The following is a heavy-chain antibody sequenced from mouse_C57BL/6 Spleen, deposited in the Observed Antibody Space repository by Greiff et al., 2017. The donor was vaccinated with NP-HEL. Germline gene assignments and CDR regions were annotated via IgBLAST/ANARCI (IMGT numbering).Heavy chain of an antibody. CDR2: IHPSDSDT. CDR1: GYTFTSYW. V-gene: IGHV1-74*01. CDR3: AIDGYYYGSSRFAY. Sequence: VQLQQSGAELVKPGASVKVSCKASGYTFTSYWMHWVKQRPGQGLEWIGRIHPSDSDTNYNQKFKGKATLTVDKSSSTAYMQLSSLTSEDSAVYYCAIDGYYYGSSRFAYWGQGTLVTVSA. J-gene: IGHJ3*01. D-gene: IGHD1-1*01.